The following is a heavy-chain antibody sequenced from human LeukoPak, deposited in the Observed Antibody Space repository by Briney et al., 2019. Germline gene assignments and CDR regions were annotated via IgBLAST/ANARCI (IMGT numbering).Heavy chain of an antibody. D-gene: IGHD4-11*01. V-gene: IGHV3-33*08. CDR1: GFTFSIYA. Sequence: GGSLTLSCAASGFTFSIYAMNWARHAPGGGLEWLAFIWSDGNNRFYAASVKGRFTISRDNSQNTVFLQMDSLRVKDTAIYYCARDAQRGFDYSNSLKYWGHGTLVTVSS. CDR2: IWSDGNNR. CDR3: ARDAQRGFDYSNSLKY. J-gene: IGHJ4*01.